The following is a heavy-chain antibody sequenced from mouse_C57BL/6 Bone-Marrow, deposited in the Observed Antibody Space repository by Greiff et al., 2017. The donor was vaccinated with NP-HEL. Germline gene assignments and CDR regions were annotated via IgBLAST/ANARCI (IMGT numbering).Heavy chain of an antibody. Sequence: VQLQQSGAELVKPGASVKMSCKASGYTFTTYPIEWVKQNHGKSLEWIGNFHPYNDDPEYNEKFTNKATLTVEKSSSTVYLELSRLTSDDSSVYYCARGGNYWYYFDYWGQGTTLTVSS. CDR1: GYTFTTYP. CDR3: ARGGNYWYYFDY. CDR2: FHPYNDDP. J-gene: IGHJ2*01. V-gene: IGHV1-47*01. D-gene: IGHD2-1*01.